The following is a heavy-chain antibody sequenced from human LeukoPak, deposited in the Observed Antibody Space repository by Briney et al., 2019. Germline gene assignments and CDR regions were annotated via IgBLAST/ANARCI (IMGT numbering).Heavy chain of an antibody. CDR1: GYTFTSYY. V-gene: IGHV1-46*01. Sequence: ASVKVSCKASGYTFTSYYMHWVRQAPGQGLEWMGIINPSGGSTSYAQKFQGRVTMTTDTSTSTAYMELRSLRSDDTAVYYCARVTGYSYGWFNDAFDIWGQGTMVTVSS. CDR3: ARVTGYSYGWFNDAFDI. CDR2: INPSGGST. D-gene: IGHD5-18*01. J-gene: IGHJ3*02.